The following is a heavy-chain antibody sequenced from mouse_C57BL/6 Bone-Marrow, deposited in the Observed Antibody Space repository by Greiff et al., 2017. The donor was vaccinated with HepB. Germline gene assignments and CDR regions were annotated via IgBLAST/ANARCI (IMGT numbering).Heavy chain of an antibody. Sequence: QDQLQQPGAELVKPGASVKLSCKASGYTFTSYWMHWVKQRPGQGLEWIGMIHPNSGSTNYNEKFKSKATLTVDKSSSTAYMQLSSLTSEDSAVYYCARGGGNYALDYWGQGTTLTVSS. CDR2: IHPNSGST. CDR1: GYTFTSYW. J-gene: IGHJ2*01. CDR3: ARGGGNYALDY. D-gene: IGHD2-1*01. V-gene: IGHV1-64*01.